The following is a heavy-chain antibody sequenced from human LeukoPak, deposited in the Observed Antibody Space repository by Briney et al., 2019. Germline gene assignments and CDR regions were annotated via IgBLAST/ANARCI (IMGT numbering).Heavy chain of an antibody. CDR1: GGSISSSSYY. V-gene: IGHV4-39*01. D-gene: IGHD3-3*01. Sequence: SETLSLICTVSGGSISSSSYYWGWIRQPPGKGLEWIGSIYYSGSTYYNPSLKSRVTISVDTSKNQFSLKLSSVTAADTAVYYCARLHYDFWSGYKLNYFDYWGQGTLVTVSS. J-gene: IGHJ4*02. CDR2: IYYSGST. CDR3: ARLHYDFWSGYKLNYFDY.